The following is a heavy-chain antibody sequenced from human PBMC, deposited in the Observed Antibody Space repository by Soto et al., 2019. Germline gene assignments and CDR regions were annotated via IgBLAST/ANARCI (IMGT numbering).Heavy chain of an antibody. J-gene: IGHJ4*02. CDR1: GFIFSNYA. D-gene: IGHD3-16*01. CDR3: ARDRLGGGLAY. V-gene: IGHV3-23*01. Sequence: EVQLLQSGGGLVQPGGSLRLSCAASGFIFSNYAMNWVRQAPGKGLEWVSIVTSRGDTTYYADSVKDRFTISRDNSKNALYLQVNSLPAADTAVYYCARDRLGGGLAYWGQGTLVSVSS. CDR2: VTSRGDTT.